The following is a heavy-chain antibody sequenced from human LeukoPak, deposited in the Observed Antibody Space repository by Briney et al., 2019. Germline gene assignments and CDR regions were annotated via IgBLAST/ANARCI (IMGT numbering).Heavy chain of an antibody. CDR3: ARAVTTSNYYGSGSYDGMDV. CDR1: GYTFTGYY. V-gene: IGHV1-2*04. J-gene: IGHJ6*02. Sequence: ASVKVSCKASGYTFTGYYMHWVRQAPGQGLEWMGWINPNSGGTNYAQKFQGWVTMTRDTSISTAYMELSRLRSDDTAVYYYARAVTTSNYYGSGSYDGMDVWGQGTTVTVSS. CDR2: INPNSGGT. D-gene: IGHD3-10*01.